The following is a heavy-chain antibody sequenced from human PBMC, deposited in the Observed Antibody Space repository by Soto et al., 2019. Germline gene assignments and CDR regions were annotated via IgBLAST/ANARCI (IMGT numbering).Heavy chain of an antibody. CDR2: IYPGDSDT. V-gene: IGHV5-51*01. D-gene: IGHD3-22*01. CDR1: GYSFTGKW. Sequence: PGESLKISCKGSGYSFTGKWIDWVRQMPGKGLEWMGTIYPGDSDTRYSPSFQGQVTISADKSIGTAYLQWSSLKASDTAMYYCARRLIVGTKWSCNDYCGQGTLVTVSS. J-gene: IGHJ4*02. CDR3: ARRLIVGTKWSCNDY.